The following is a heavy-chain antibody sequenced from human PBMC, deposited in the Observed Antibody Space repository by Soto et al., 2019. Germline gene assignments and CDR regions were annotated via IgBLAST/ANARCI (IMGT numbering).Heavy chain of an antibody. V-gene: IGHV4-31*03. D-gene: IGHD3-10*01. CDR2: IYYSGST. Sequence: QVQLQESGPGLVKPSQTLSLTCTVSGGSISSGGYYWSWIRQHPGKGLEWIGYIYYSGSTYYNPSLKSRVIISVNTSKNQFSLKLSSVTAADTAVYYCAREGVNYYGMDVWGQGTTVTVSS. CDR1: GGSISSGGYY. CDR3: AREGVNYYGMDV. J-gene: IGHJ6*02.